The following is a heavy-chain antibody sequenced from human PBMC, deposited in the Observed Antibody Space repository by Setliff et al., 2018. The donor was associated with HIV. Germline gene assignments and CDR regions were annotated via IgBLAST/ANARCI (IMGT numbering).Heavy chain of an antibody. V-gene: IGHV3-30*02. Sequence: GGSLRLSCAASGFSFRNYGMHWVRQAPGKGLEWVALIRYDGINKFYADSVKDRFTISRDDSKNTVYLQMNSLRAEDTAVYYCAKADRGYGRNWFDPWGQGTLVTVSS. D-gene: IGHD4-17*01. CDR3: AKADRGYGRNWFDP. CDR2: IRYDGINK. CDR1: GFSFRNYG. J-gene: IGHJ5*02.